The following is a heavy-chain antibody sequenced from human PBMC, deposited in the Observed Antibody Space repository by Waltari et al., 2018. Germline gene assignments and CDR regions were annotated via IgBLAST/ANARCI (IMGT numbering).Heavy chain of an antibody. Sequence: VRLVGSGGCLIHPGGSLRLSCAASGRSASNTYMHWVRQAPGKGLEWVSVIYIGEMKYYSDAVKGRFTISRDISKNMVYLQMNNLRAEDTALYYCARDTTSRERAGDWGQGTLVTVSS. D-gene: IGHD1-1*01. V-gene: IGHV3-53*01. CDR1: GRSASNTY. J-gene: IGHJ4*02. CDR2: IYIGEMK. CDR3: ARDTTSRERAGD.